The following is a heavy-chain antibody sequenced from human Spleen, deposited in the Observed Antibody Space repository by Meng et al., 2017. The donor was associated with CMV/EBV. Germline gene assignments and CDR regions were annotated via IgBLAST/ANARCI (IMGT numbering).Heavy chain of an antibody. CDR3: ARDLHSYGSNYYYGMDV. J-gene: IGHJ6*02. D-gene: IGHD5-18*01. CDR2: ISYDGSNK. CDR1: GFTFSSYA. V-gene: IGHV3-30*04. Sequence: GESLKISCAASGFTFSSYAMHWVRQAPGKGLEWVAVISYDGSNKYYADSVKGRFTISRDNSKNTLYLQMNSLRAEDTAVYYCARDLHSYGSNYYYGMDVWGQGTTVTVSS.